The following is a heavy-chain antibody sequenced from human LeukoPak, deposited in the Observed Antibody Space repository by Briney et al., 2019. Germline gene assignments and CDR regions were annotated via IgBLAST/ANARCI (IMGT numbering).Heavy chain of an antibody. J-gene: IGHJ4*02. CDR3: ARGGGYNYEYFDY. CDR1: GFTFSSYS. D-gene: IGHD5-24*01. CDR2: ISSSSSYI. Sequence: GGSLRLSYAASGFTFSSYSMNWVRQAPGKGLEWVSSISSSSSYIYYADSVKGRFTISRDNAKNSLYLQMNSLRAEDTAVYYCARGGGYNYEYFDYWGQGTLVTVSS. V-gene: IGHV3-21*01.